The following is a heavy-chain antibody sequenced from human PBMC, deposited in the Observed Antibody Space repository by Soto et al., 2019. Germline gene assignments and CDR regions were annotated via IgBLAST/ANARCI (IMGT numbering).Heavy chain of an antibody. Sequence: PSETLSLTCTVSGGSINSGGYSWTWIRQPPGKGLEWIGFIYHTGTTYYNPSLKSRVTILVDTSKNQFSLKLSSVTAADTAVYYCASGTEVSPSWDVWGQGTTVTVSS. CDR1: GGSINSGGYS. J-gene: IGHJ6*02. CDR3: ASGTEVSPSWDV. D-gene: IGHD1-26*01. V-gene: IGHV4-30-2*05. CDR2: IYHTGTT.